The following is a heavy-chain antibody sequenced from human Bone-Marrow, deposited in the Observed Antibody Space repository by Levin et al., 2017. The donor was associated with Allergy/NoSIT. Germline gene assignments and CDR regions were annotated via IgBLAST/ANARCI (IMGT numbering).Heavy chain of an antibody. V-gene: IGHV3-15*01. J-gene: IGHJ6*02. Sequence: GESLKISCAASGFNFTNAWMSWVRQAPGKGLEWVGRIKSRNDGGTTDYAAPVKGRFIISKDVSKNTLYLQMNSLKTQDTAVYYCSPEGGHCSGGSCYLLPFYYGMDVWGQGTTVTVSS. D-gene: IGHD2-15*01. CDR1: GFNFTNAW. CDR2: IKSRNDGGTT. CDR3: SPEGGHCSGGSCYLLPFYYGMDV.